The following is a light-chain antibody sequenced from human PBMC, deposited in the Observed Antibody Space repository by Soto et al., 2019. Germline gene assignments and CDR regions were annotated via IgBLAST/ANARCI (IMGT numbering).Light chain of an antibody. CDR2: VAS. Sequence: DIQVTQSPSSLSASVGDRVTITCRTSQNSNIFLNWYQQKPGRAPMVVISVASNLESGVPSRFSGRGSGTEFTLTISNLQPGDSALYFCQESYSTPLAFGGGTRVEIK. V-gene: IGKV1-39*01. CDR3: QESYSTPLA. CDR1: QNSNIF. J-gene: IGKJ4*01.